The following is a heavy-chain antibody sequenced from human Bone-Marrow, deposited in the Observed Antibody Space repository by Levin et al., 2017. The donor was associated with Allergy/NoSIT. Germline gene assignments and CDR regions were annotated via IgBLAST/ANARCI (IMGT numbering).Heavy chain of an antibody. Sequence: GESLKISCAASGFTFSSYAMHWVRQAPGKGLEWVAVISYDGSNKYYADSVKGRFTISRDNSKNTLYLQMNSLRAEDTAVYYCARGGVAVARNIDYWGQGTLVTVSS. CDR3: ARGGVAVARNIDY. CDR2: ISYDGSNK. CDR1: GFTFSSYA. V-gene: IGHV3-30-3*01. D-gene: IGHD6-19*01. J-gene: IGHJ4*02.